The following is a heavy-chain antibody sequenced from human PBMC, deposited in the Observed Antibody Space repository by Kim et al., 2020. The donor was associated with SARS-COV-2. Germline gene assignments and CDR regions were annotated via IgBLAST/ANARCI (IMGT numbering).Heavy chain of an antibody. CDR3: AREGGGHYGSSSWYVRGSYYYYGMDV. J-gene: IGHJ6*02. D-gene: IGHD6-13*01. V-gene: IGHV4-4*07. CDR1: GGSISSYY. Sequence: SETLSLTCTVSGGSISSYYWSWIRQPAGKGLEWIGRIYTSGSTNYNPSLKSRVTMSVDTSKNQFSLKLSSVTAADTAVYYCAREGGGHYGSSSWYVRGSYYYYGMDVWGQGTTVTVSS. CDR2: IYTSGST.